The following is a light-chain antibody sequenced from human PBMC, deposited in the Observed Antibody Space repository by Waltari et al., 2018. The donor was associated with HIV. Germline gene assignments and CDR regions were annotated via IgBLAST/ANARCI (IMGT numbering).Light chain of an antibody. CDR2: GDS. J-gene: IGLJ3*02. Sequence: SVLTQPPSVSGAPGQWVTISCTGNNSNIGAGYDVHWYRQFPGSPPQLVVVGDSIRPLGIPGRLSCSESGVSASLAMSGLQTEDEADYYCQSYDNHLSGLWVFGGGTKLT. CDR1: NSNIGAGYD. CDR3: QSYDNHLSGLWV. V-gene: IGLV1-40*01.